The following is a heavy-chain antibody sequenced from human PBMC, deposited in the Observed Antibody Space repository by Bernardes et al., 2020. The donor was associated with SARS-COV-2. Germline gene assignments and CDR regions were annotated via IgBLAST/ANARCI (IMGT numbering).Heavy chain of an antibody. CDR1: GFTFSSYA. V-gene: IGHV3-23*01. Sequence: GGSLRLSCAASGFTFSSYAMSWVRQAPGKGLEWVSAISGSGGSTYYADSVKGRFTISRDNSKNTLYLQMNSLRAEDTAVYYCAKDRIVVVVSFQFDYWGQGTLVTVSS. J-gene: IGHJ4*02. D-gene: IGHD2-15*01. CDR3: AKDRIVVVVSFQFDY. CDR2: ISGSGGST.